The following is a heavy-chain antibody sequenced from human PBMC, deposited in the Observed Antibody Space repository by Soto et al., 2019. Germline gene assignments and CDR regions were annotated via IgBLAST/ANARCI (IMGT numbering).Heavy chain of an antibody. J-gene: IGHJ4*02. CDR1: GFTFSSYA. D-gene: IGHD6-19*01. V-gene: IGHV3-30-3*01. CDR2: ISYDGRKK. Sequence: QVQLVESGGGVVQPGRSLRLSCAASGFTFSSYAMHWFRQAPVKGLEWVAGISYDGRKKYYADSVKGRFTISRGISKNTRYLQMNSLRAEDTAVYYCARDTLSSGWLWIAGASYDYWGQGTLVTVSS. CDR3: ARDTLSSGWLWIAGASYDY.